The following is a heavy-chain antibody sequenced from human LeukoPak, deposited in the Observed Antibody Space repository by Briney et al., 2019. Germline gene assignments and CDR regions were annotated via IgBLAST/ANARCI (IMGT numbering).Heavy chain of an antibody. CDR3: ARDRAGNYYYYMDV. CDR2: IYHSGST. J-gene: IGHJ6*03. CDR1: GGSISSGSYY. V-gene: IGHV4-30-2*01. Sequence: SQTLSLTCTVSGGSISSGSYYWSWIRQPAGKGLEWIGYIYHSGSTYYNPSLKCRVTISVDRSKNQFSLKLSSVTAADTAVYYCARDRAGNYYYYMDVWGKGTTVTVSS.